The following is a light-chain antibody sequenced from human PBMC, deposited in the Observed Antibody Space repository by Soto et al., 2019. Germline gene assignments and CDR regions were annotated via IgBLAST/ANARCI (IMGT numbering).Light chain of an antibody. CDR1: QSVSSSY. V-gene: IGKV3-11*01. CDR3: QQRSNWPIT. CDR2: DAS. J-gene: IGKJ5*01. Sequence: EIVLTQSPGTLSLSTGERATLSCRASQSVSSSYLAWHQQKPGQAPRLLIYDASNRATGIPARFSGSGSGTDFTLTISSLEPEDFAVYYCQQRSNWPITFGQGTRLEIK.